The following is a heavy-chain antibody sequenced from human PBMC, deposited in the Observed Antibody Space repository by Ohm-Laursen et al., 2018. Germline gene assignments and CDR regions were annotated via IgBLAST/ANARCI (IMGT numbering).Heavy chain of an antibody. CDR1: GGSISNYY. CDR3: ARDLGRDGYNSQWFDP. D-gene: IGHD5-24*01. J-gene: IGHJ5*02. Sequence: SDTLSLTCIVSGGSISNYYWSWIRQAPERGLEWIGYIYNGGRTKYSPSLESRVTISVDTSKNQFSLKLNSVTAADAAVYYCARDLGRDGYNSQWFDPWGQGTLVTVSS. V-gene: IGHV4-59*01. CDR2: IYNGGRT.